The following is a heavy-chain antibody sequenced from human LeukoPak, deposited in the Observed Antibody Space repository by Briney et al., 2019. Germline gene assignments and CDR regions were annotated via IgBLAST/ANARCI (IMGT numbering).Heavy chain of an antibody. J-gene: IGHJ6*02. D-gene: IGHD6-19*01. Sequence: SETLSLTCTVSGGSISSSSYYWGWIRQPPGKGLEWIGSIYYSGSTYYNPSLKSRVTISVDTSKNQFSLKLSSVTAADTAVYYRARLTLAVAGSYGMDVWGQGTTVTVSS. CDR1: GGSISSSSYY. CDR3: ARLTLAVAGSYGMDV. V-gene: IGHV4-39*01. CDR2: IYYSGST.